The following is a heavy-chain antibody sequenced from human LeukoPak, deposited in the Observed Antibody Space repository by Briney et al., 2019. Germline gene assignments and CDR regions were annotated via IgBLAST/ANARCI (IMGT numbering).Heavy chain of an antibody. D-gene: IGHD4-17*01. J-gene: IGHJ4*02. CDR3: ARDSSDGDYADY. V-gene: IGHV1-2*04. Sequence: GASVMVSCKASGYSFTGYYMHWVRQAPGQGLEWMGWINPNSGGTNYAQKFQGWVTMTRDTSISTAYMELSRLRTDDTAVYYCARDSSDGDYADYWGQGTLVTVSS. CDR2: INPNSGGT. CDR1: GYSFTGYY.